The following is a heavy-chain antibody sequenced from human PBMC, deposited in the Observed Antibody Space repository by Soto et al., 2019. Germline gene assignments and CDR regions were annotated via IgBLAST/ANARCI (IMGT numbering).Heavy chain of an antibody. V-gene: IGHV3-30*18. CDR1: GFTFSDYG. J-gene: IGHJ6*02. CDR3: AKDLRVTIFGVINPYYYYGMDV. D-gene: IGHD3-3*01. CDR2: ISYDGNSQ. Sequence: PGGSLRLSCAASGFTFSDYGMHWVRQAPGKGLEWVAVISYDGNSQYFGDSVKGRFTISRVNSKNTLYLQMNSLRTEGTAVYYCAKDLRVTIFGVINPYYYYGMDVWGQGTTVTVSS.